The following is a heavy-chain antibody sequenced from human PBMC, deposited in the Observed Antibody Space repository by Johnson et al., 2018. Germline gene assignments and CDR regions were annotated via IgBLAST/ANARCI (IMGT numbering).Heavy chain of an antibody. Sequence: VQLVQSGGGLVQPGRSLRLSCAASGFTFDDYAMHWVRQAPGKGLEWVSGIYWASGGLGYADSVKGRFTISRDNAKNSLYLQINSRRDEDTAVYYCARLSQSYAMDVWGQGTPVTVSS. CDR2: IYWASGGL. J-gene: IGHJ6*02. CDR1: GFTFDDYA. V-gene: IGHV3-9*01. CDR3: ARLSQSYAMDV.